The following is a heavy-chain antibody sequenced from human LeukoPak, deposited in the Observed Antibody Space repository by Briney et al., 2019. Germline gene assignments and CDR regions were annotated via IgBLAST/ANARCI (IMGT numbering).Heavy chain of an antibody. CDR2: IYTSGST. Sequence: SETLSLTCTVSGGSISSYYWSWIRQPAGKGLEWIGRIYTSGSTNYNPSLKSRVTMSVDTSKNQFSLKLSSVTAADTAVYYCARVLVRDYVWRSYRYGPTFDYWGQGTLVTVSS. D-gene: IGHD3-16*02. CDR1: GGSISSYY. V-gene: IGHV4-4*07. CDR3: ARVLVRDYVWRSYRYGPTFDY. J-gene: IGHJ4*02.